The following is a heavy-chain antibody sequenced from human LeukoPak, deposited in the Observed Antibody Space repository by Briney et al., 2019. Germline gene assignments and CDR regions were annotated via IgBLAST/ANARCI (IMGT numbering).Heavy chain of an antibody. D-gene: IGHD2-2*01. CDR1: GYTFTSNY. Sequence: ASVKVSCKAFGYTFTSNYMHWVRQAPGQGPEWMGVISPSGGSTTYAQKFQGRVTLTTDTSTSTAYMELRSLRSDDTAVYYCARSCSSTSCYEGGLGYWGQGTLVTVSS. CDR3: ARSCSSTSCYEGGLGY. J-gene: IGHJ4*02. V-gene: IGHV1-46*01. CDR2: ISPSGGST.